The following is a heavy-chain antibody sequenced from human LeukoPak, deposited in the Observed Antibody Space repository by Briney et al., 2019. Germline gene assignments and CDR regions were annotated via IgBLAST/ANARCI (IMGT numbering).Heavy chain of an antibody. D-gene: IGHD4-17*01. CDR2: IYYSGST. CDR3: ARRRTDDYGDYGFDY. V-gene: IGHV4-61*01. J-gene: IGHJ4*02. Sequence: SETLSLTCTVSGGSVSSGSYYWSWIRQPPGKGLEWIGYIYYSGSTNYNPSLKSRVTISVDTSKNQFSLKLSSVTAADTAVYYCARRRTDDYGDYGFDYWGQGTLVTVSS. CDR1: GGSVSSGSYY.